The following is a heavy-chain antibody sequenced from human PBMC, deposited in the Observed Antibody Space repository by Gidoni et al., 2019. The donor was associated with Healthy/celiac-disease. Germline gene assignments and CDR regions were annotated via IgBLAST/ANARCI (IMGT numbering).Heavy chain of an antibody. V-gene: IGHV3-23*01. D-gene: IGHD3-22*01. CDR3: AKVQGVYYDSSGYYFGGAFDI. CDR2: ISGSGGST. Sequence: EVQLLESGGGLVQPGGSLRLSCAASGFTFSSYAMSWVRQAPGKGLEWVSAISGSGGSTYYADSVKGRFTISRDNSKNTLYLQMNSLRAEDTAVYYCAKVQGVYYDSSGYYFGGAFDIWGQGTMVTVSS. CDR1: GFTFSSYA. J-gene: IGHJ3*02.